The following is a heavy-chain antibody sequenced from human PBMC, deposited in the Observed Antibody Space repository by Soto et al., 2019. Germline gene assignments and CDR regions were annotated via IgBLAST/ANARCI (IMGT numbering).Heavy chain of an antibody. D-gene: IGHD3-10*01. V-gene: IGHV3-30*03. CDR1: DFDFSSYG. J-gene: IGHJ4*02. Sequence: SLRLSCAASDFDFSSYGIHWVLHAPGKGLEWVAASSYDGRETFYADSAKGRFTVSKEMSKNTAFLQMNALRHEDTAVYFCARDSGWPILNFDNWGQGTPVTVSS. CDR3: ARDSGWPILNFDN. CDR2: SSYDGRET.